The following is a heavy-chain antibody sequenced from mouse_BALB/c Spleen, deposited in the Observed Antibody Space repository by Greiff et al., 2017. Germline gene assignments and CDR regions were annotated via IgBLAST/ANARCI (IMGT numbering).Heavy chain of an antibody. CDR3: ARRALYAMDY. V-gene: IGHV1-69*02. J-gene: IGHJ4*01. CDR1: GYTFTSYW. Sequence: QVHVKQPGAELVKPGASVKLSCKASGYTFTSYWMHWVKQRPGQGLEWIGEIDPSDSYTNYNQKFKGKATLTVDKSSSTAYMQLSSLTSEDSAVYYCARRALYAMDYWGQGTSVTVSS. D-gene: IGHD3-3*01. CDR2: IDPSDSYT.